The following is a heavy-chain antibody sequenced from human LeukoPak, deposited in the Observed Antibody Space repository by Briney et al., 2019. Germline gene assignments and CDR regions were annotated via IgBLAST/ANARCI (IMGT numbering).Heavy chain of an antibody. V-gene: IGHV3-48*03. CDR1: GFTFSSYE. CDR2: ISSSGSTI. Sequence: GGSLRLSCAASGFTFSSYETNWVRQAPGKGLEWVSYISSSGSTIYYADSVKGRFTISRDNAKNSLYLQMNSLRAEDTAVYYCASGYDTAMVTDYWGQGTLVTVSS. CDR3: ASGYDTAMVTDY. J-gene: IGHJ4*02. D-gene: IGHD5-18*01.